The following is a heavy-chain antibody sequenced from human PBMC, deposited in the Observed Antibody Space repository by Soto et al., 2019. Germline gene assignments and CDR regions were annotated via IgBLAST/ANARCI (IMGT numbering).Heavy chain of an antibody. CDR1: GGSFSGYY. CDR2: INHSGST. Sequence: SETLSLTCAVYGGSFSGYYWSWIRQPPGKGLEWIGEINHSGSTNYNPSLKSRVTISVDTSKNQFSLKLSSVTAADTAVYYCARAWAPSDFRDTYYFDYWGQGTLVTVSS. CDR3: ARAWAPSDFRDTYYFDY. J-gene: IGHJ4*02. D-gene: IGHD3-10*01. V-gene: IGHV4-34*01.